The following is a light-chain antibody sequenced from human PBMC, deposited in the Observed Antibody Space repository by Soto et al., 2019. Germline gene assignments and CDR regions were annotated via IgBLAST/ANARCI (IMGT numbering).Light chain of an antibody. CDR2: EVT. V-gene: IGLV2-8*01. J-gene: IGLJ1*01. CDR1: SSDVGGYDL. CDR3: SSYAGSNNFV. Sequence: QSALTQPASVSGSRGQSITISCTGPSSDVGGYDLVSWFQLHPAKAPRLMIYEVTKRPSGVPDRFSGSKSGNTASLTVSGLQAEDEAYYACSSYAGSNNFVFGTGTKVTVL.